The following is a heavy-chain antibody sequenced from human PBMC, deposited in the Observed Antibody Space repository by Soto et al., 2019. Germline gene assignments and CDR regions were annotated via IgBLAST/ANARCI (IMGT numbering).Heavy chain of an antibody. J-gene: IGHJ4*02. CDR1: GFTFSSYA. D-gene: IGHD6-13*01. V-gene: IGHV3-23*01. Sequence: EVQLLESGGGLVQPGGSLRLSCAASGFTFSSYAMSWVRQAPGKGLEWVSAISGSGGSTYYADSVKGRFTISRDNSKNTLYLHMNSLGAYVTAAYYSAYSSTPFDYWGQGLLVTVSS. CDR3: AYSSTPFDY. CDR2: ISGSGGST.